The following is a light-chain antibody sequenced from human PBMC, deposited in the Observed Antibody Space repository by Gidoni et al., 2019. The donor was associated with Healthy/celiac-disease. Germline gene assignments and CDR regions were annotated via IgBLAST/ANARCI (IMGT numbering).Light chain of an antibody. J-gene: IGKJ2*01. Sequence: EHVLTQSPGTLSLSPGGRATLSRRAGQSVSSSYLAWYQQKPGQAPKLLIYGASSRATGIPDRFSGSGSGTDFTLTISRLEPEDIAVYYCQQYGSSPPMYTFXXXTKLEIK. CDR3: QQYGSSPPMYT. V-gene: IGKV3-20*01. CDR1: QSVSSSY. CDR2: GAS.